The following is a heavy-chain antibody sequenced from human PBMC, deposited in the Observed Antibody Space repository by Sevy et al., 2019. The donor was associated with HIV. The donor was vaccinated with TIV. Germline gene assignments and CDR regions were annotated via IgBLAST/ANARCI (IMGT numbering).Heavy chain of an antibody. CDR2: ISYDGSNK. Sequence: GGSLRLSCAASGFTFSSYAMHWVRQPPGKGLEWVAVISYDGSNKYYADSVKGRFTISRDNSKNTLYLQMNSLRAEDTAVYYCASMGIAAAWSYWGQGTLVTVSS. CDR1: GFTFSSYA. D-gene: IGHD6-13*01. J-gene: IGHJ4*02. V-gene: IGHV3-30-3*01. CDR3: ASMGIAAAWSY.